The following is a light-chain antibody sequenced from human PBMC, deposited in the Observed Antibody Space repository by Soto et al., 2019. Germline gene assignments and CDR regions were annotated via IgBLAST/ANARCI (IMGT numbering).Light chain of an antibody. CDR2: GVT. Sequence: QSALTQPASVSGSPGQSITISCTGTSDNYVSWYQQHPGKVPKLMIYGVTNRPSGVSDRCSGSKSGNTASLTISGLQTEDEADYYCSSYTDSRTLLFGAGTKVTVL. J-gene: IGLJ1*01. V-gene: IGLV2-14*01. CDR3: SSYTDSRTLL. CDR1: SDNY.